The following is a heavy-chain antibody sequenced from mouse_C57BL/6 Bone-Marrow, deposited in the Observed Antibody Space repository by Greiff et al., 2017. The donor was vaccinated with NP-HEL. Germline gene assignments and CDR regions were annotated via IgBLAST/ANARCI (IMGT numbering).Heavy chain of an antibody. Sequence: QVQLKESGAELMKPGASVKLSCKATGYTFTGYWIEWVKQRPGHGLEWIGEILPGSGSTNYNEKFKGQATFTADTASNTAYMQLSSLTTEDSDIYYCERSGLRRTGGGYYFDYWGQGTTLTVSS. CDR3: ERSGLRRTGGGYYFDY. D-gene: IGHD2-4*01. CDR2: ILPGSGST. J-gene: IGHJ2*01. CDR1: GYTFTGYW. V-gene: IGHV1-9*01.